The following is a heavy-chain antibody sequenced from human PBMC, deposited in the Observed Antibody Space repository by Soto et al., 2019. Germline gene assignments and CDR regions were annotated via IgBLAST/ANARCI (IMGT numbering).Heavy chain of an antibody. D-gene: IGHD2-8*02. J-gene: IGHJ3*02. CDR2: IYYSGST. V-gene: IGHV4-59*08. CDR1: CGSISSYY. CDR3: ARPAPGGAFYI. Sequence: PSETLSLTCTVSCGSISSYYWSWIRQPPGKGLEWIGYIYYSGSTNYNPSLKSRVTISVDTSKNQFSLKLSSVTAADTAVYYCARPAPGGAFYIWGQGTMVTVSS.